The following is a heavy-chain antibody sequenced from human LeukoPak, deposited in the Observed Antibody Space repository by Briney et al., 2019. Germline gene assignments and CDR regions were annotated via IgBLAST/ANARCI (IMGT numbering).Heavy chain of an antibody. V-gene: IGHV4-34*01. J-gene: IGHJ5*02. CDR3: ARGGNIWSGLSGRNWFDP. Sequence: AETLSLTCAVYGGSFRGYYWSWIRQPPGKGLEWIGEVNHSGSTNYNPSLKSRVTISEDTSKNQFSLRLSSVTAADTAVYYCARGGNIWSGLSGRNWFDPWGQGTLVTVSS. D-gene: IGHD3-3*01. CDR2: VNHSGST. CDR1: GGSFRGYY.